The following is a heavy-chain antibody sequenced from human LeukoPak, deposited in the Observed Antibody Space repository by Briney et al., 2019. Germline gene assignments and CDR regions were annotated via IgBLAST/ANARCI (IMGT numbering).Heavy chain of an antibody. V-gene: IGHV3-23*01. CDR1: GFTFSSYA. Sequence: PGGSLRPSCAASGFTFSSYAMSWVRQAPGKGLEWVSGISGSGGSTYYADSVKGRFAISRDNSKNTVYLQMSGLRAEDTAVYYCAKDFGNCINGVCYGTPFDYWGQGTLVTVSS. D-gene: IGHD2-8*01. CDR3: AKDFGNCINGVCYGTPFDY. J-gene: IGHJ4*02. CDR2: ISGSGGST.